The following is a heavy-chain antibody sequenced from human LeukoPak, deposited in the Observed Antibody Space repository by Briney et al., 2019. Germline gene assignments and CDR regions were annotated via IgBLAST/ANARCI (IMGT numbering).Heavy chain of an antibody. CDR1: GYSFTSYW. J-gene: IGHJ6*02. V-gene: IGHV5-51*01. CDR3: ARRGGSYDFWSGYYRDYYYGMDV. CDR2: IYPGDSDT. D-gene: IGHD3-3*01. Sequence: GESLKVSCKGSGYSFTSYWISWVRQMPGKGLEWMGIIYPGDSDTRYSPSFQGQVTISADKSISTAYLQWSSLKASDTAMYYCARRGGSYDFWSGYYRDYYYGMDVWGQGTTVTVSS.